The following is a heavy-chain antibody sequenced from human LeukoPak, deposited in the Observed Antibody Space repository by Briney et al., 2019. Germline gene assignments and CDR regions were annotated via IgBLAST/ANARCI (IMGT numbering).Heavy chain of an antibody. D-gene: IGHD6-19*01. J-gene: IGHJ4*02. V-gene: IGHV4-39*01. CDR3: GRHVEQKWLVSYFDC. CDR2: TYYSGYS. CDR1: GGSISSTSYY. Sequence: SETLSLTCTVSGGSISSTSYYWAWIRQPPGKGLEWIGSTYYSGYSQYNPSLKSRVTTSVDTSRNQFSLKLSSVTAADTAVYYCGRHVEQKWLVSYFDCWGQGTLVTVSS.